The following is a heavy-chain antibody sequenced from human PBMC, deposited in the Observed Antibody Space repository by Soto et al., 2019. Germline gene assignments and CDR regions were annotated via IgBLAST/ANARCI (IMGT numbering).Heavy chain of an antibody. D-gene: IGHD3-22*01. CDR2: ISGSGGST. J-gene: IGHJ4*02. CDR3: AKGGGGYYLYDY. CDR1: GFTLSSYW. Sequence: GSLRLSCAASGFTLSSYWMSWVRQAPGKGLEWVSAISGSGGSTYYADSVKGRFTISRDNSKNTLYLQMNSLRAEDTAVYYCAKGGGGYYLYDYWGQGTLVTVSS. V-gene: IGHV3-23*01.